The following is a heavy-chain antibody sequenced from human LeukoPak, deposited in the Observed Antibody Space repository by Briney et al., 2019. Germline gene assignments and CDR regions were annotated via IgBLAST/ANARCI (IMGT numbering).Heavy chain of an antibody. CDR1: GGSISGSRYY. Sequence: SETLSLTCSVSGGSISGSRYYWGWIRQPAGKGLEWIGRIYTSGSTNYNPSLKSRVTISVDTSKNQFSLKLSSVTAADTAVYYCARDDFWSGYHAWGQGTLVTVSS. CDR2: IYTSGST. V-gene: IGHV4-61*02. D-gene: IGHD3-3*01. CDR3: ARDDFWSGYHA. J-gene: IGHJ5*02.